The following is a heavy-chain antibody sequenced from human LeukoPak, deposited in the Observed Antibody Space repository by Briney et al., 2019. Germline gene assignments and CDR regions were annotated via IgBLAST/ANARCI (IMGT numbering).Heavy chain of an antibody. CDR3: ARHGVTGSGSSPNDY. CDR1: RYSFSTYW. Sequence: GESLKISCQGSRYSFSTYWIAWVRQMPGKGLELMGIIYPGDSDTRYSPSFQGQVTISADKSISTAYLQWSSLKVSDSAMYYCARHGVTGSGSSPNDYWGEGTLVTVST. J-gene: IGHJ4*02. V-gene: IGHV5-51*01. D-gene: IGHD6-6*01. CDR2: IYPGDSDT.